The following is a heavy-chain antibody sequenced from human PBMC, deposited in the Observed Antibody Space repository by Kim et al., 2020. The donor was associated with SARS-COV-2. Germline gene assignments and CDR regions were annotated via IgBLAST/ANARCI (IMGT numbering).Heavy chain of an antibody. CDR1: GGSFSGYY. J-gene: IGHJ5*02. CDR2: INHSGST. D-gene: IGHD2-21*02. CDR3: ARGLTAIVVVTAIPSWFDP. V-gene: IGHV4-34*01. Sequence: SETLSLTCAVYGGSFSGYYWSWIRQPPWKGLEWIGEINHSGSTNYNPSLKSRVTISVDTSKNQFSLKLSSVTAADTAVYYCARGLTAIVVVTAIPSWFDPWGQGTLVTVSS.